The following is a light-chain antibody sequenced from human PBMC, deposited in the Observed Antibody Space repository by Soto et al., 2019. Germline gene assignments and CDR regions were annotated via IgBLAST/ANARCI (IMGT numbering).Light chain of an antibody. J-gene: IGLJ1*01. Sequence: QPVLTQPPSASETPGQTVSISCSGSNSNIASNTVNWYQHLPGTAPKLLIYYNNQRPSGVPDRFSGSKSGTSASLAISGLQSEDERNYYCAAVYDTLILYVFGTGTK. CDR3: AAVYDTLILYV. V-gene: IGLV1-44*01. CDR2: YNN. CDR1: NSNIASNT.